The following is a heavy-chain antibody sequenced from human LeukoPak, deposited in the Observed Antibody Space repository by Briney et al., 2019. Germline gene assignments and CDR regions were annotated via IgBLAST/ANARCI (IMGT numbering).Heavy chain of an antibody. Sequence: PSETLSLTCTVSGGSISSGDYYWSWIRQHPGKGLEWVGYIYYSGNTYFNPSLKSRVTISVDTSKNQFSLMLSSVTAADTAMYYCARVANGDYFDFWGQGTLVTVSS. CDR2: IYYSGNT. CDR3: ARVANGDYFDF. J-gene: IGHJ4*02. CDR1: GGSISSGDYY. V-gene: IGHV4-31*03. D-gene: IGHD4-17*01.